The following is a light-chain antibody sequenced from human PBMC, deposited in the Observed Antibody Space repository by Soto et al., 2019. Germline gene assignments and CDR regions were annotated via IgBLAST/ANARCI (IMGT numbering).Light chain of an antibody. V-gene: IGLV1-44*01. CDR3: ATWEDTLYGPV. CDR2: RDN. J-gene: IGLJ3*02. Sequence: QPVLTQPPSASGTPGQRVTISCSGSRSNIGSNPVQWYQQFPGTAPKLLIYRDNQRPSGVSDRFFGSKSGTSASLAISGLQSEDEADYHCATWEDTLYGPVFGGGTKLTVL. CDR1: RSNIGSNP.